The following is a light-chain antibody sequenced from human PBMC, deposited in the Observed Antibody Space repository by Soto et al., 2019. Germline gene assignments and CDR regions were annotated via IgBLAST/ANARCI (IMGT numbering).Light chain of an antibody. V-gene: IGLV2-14*03. Sequence: QSVLTQPASVSGSPGQSITISCTGTSSDVGGYNFVSWYQHHPGKAPIVLIYDVTRRASGISNRFSGFKSGSTASLTISGPQAEDEADYYCSSYTSNTFYVFGTGTKLTVL. CDR1: SSDVGGYNF. CDR3: SSYTSNTFYV. J-gene: IGLJ1*01. CDR2: DVT.